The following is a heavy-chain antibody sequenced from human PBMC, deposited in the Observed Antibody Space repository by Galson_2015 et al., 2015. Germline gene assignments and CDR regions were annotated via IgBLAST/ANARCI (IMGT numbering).Heavy chain of an antibody. Sequence: SLRLSCAASGFTFSDYYMSWIRQAPGKGLEWVSYISSSGSTIYYADSVKGRFTISRDNAKNSLYLQMNSLRAEDTAVYYCARDAVAAPLVGQYNWFDPWGQGTLVTVSS. J-gene: IGHJ5*02. D-gene: IGHD6-19*01. CDR3: ARDAVAAPLVGQYNWFDP. V-gene: IGHV3-11*01. CDR2: ISSSGSTI. CDR1: GFTFSDYY.